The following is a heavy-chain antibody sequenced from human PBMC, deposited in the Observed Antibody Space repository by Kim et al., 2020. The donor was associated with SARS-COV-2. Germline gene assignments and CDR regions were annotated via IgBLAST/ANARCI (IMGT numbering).Heavy chain of an antibody. J-gene: IGHJ6*02. CDR2: IKSKTDGGTT. CDR3: TTEPLLRYFDWLLPDWYYYGMDV. CDR1: GFTFSNAW. D-gene: IGHD3-9*01. V-gene: IGHV3-15*01. Sequence: GGSLRLSCAASGFTFSNAWMSWVRQAPGKGLEWVGRIKSKTDGGTTDYAAPVKGRFTISRDDSKNTLYLQMNSLKTEDTAVYYCTTEPLLRYFDWLLPDWYYYGMDVWGQGTTVTVSS.